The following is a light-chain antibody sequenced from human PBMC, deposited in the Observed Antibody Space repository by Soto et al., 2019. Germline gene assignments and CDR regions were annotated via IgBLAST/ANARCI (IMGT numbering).Light chain of an antibody. CDR3: QMYGSAPPGP. J-gene: IGKJ1*01. CDR2: GAS. CDR1: QNVDSNY. V-gene: IGKV3-20*01. Sequence: ETVSKQSPSAVSLYTGERETLSWPAIQNVDSNYLAWYQQKPGQAPRIIIFGASGRATGIPDRFSGSGSGTDFTLTISRLEPEDFAVYYCQMYGSAPPGPFGQGTNV.